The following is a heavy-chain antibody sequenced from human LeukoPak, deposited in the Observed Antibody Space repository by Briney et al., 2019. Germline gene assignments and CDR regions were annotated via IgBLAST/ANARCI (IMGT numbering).Heavy chain of an antibody. CDR1: AFTFSNYG. J-gene: IGHJ6*03. Sequence: GGSLRLSCAASAFTFSNYGMSWVRQAPGKGLEWVSYISSSSSTIYYADSVKGRFTISRDNAKNSLYLQMNSLRAEDTAVYYCARVGDCSSTSCYYYYYYMDVWGKGTTVTVSS. V-gene: IGHV3-48*04. D-gene: IGHD2-2*01. CDR3: ARVGDCSSTSCYYYYYYMDV. CDR2: ISSSSSTI.